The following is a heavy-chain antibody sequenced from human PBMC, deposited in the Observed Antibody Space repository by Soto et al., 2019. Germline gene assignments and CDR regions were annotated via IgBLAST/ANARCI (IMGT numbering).Heavy chain of an antibody. D-gene: IGHD2-2*02. CDR3: ARGHCSSTSCYIYYYGMDV. Sequence: EVQLLESGGGLVQPGGSLRLSCAASGFTFSSYAMSWVRQAPGKGLEWVSAISGSGGSTYYADSVKGRFTFSRDNSKNTLYLQMNSLRAEETAVYYCARGHCSSTSCYIYYYGMDVWGQGTTVTVSS. V-gene: IGHV3-23*01. CDR2: ISGSGGST. CDR1: GFTFSSYA. J-gene: IGHJ6*02.